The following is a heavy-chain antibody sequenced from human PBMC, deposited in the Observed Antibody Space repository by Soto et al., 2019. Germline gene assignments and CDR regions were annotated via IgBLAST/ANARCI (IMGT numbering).Heavy chain of an antibody. J-gene: IGHJ6*02. CDR1: GFTFSSYA. V-gene: IGHV3-23*01. Sequence: GGSLRLSCAASGFTFSSYAMSWVRQAPGKGLEWVSAISGSGGSTYYADSVKGRFTISRDNSKNTLYLQMNSLRAEDTAVYYCLVGYCSGGSCQAYYYYGMDVWGQGTTVTVS. D-gene: IGHD2-15*01. CDR3: LVGYCSGGSCQAYYYYGMDV. CDR2: ISGSGGST.